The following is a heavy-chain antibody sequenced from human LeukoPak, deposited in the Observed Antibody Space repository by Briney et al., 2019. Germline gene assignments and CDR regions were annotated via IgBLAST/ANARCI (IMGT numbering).Heavy chain of an antibody. V-gene: IGHV3-21*01. CDR2: ISSSSSYI. J-gene: IGHJ4*02. D-gene: IGHD5-12*01. CDR3: ARDAGGDEVDFDY. CDR1: GFTFSSYS. Sequence: GGSLRLSCAASGFTFSSYSMNWVRQAPGKGLEWVSSISSSSSYIYYADSVKGRFTISRDNAKNSLYLQMNSLRAEDTAVYYCARDAGGDEVDFDYWGQGTLVTVSS.